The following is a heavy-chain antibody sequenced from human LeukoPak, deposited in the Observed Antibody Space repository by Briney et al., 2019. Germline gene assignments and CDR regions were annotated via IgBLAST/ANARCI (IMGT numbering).Heavy chain of an antibody. J-gene: IGHJ4*02. V-gene: IGHV1-69*04. CDR2: IIPILGIA. CDR3: ARDPSNYYDSSGYYDHFDY. CDR1: GGTFSSYA. D-gene: IGHD3-22*01. Sequence: GASVKVSCKASGGTFSSYAISWVRQAPGQGLEWMGRIIPILGIANYAQKFQGRVTITADKSTSTAYMELSSLRSEDTAVYYCARDPSNYYDSSGYYDHFDYWGQGTLVTVSS.